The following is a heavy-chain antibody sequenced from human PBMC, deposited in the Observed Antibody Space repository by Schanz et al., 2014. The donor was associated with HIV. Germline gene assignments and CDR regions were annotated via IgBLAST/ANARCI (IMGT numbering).Heavy chain of an antibody. CDR2: IPYDGNND. CDR1: GFTFSIYG. V-gene: IGHV3-30*18. CDR3: AKVVRFAMVTAPYYFDS. Sequence: VQMVESGGGVVQPGGSLRLSCAASGFTFSIYGIHWVRQAPGKGLEWAALIPYDGNNDFYADSVKGRFTISRDNSKNTLYLQMNSLRAEDTAVYYCAKVVRFAMVTAPYYFDSWGQGTLVTVSS. J-gene: IGHJ4*02. D-gene: IGHD2-15*01.